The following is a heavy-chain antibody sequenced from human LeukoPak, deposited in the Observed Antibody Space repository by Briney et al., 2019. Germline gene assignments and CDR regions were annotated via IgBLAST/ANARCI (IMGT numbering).Heavy chain of an antibody. V-gene: IGHV1-24*01. D-gene: IGHD4-11*01. CDR1: GYTLTELS. CDR3: ATVNTVTTYRYNWFDP. Sequence: ASVKVSCKVSGYTLTELSMHWVRQAPGKGLEWMGGFDPEDGETIYAQKFQGRVTMTEDTSTDTAYMELSSLRSEDTAVYYCATVNTVTTYRYNWFDPWGQGNLVTVSS. CDR2: FDPEDGET. J-gene: IGHJ5*02.